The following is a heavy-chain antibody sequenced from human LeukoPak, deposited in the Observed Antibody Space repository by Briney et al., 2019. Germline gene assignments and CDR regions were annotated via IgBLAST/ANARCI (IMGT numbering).Heavy chain of an antibody. CDR1: GGSFSGYY. CDR3: ARLLAAAGDYYMDV. D-gene: IGHD6-13*01. Sequence: SETLSLTCAVYGGSFSGYYWSWIRQPPGKGLEWIGEINHSGSTNYNPSLKSRVTISVGTSKNQFSLKLSSVTAADTAVYYCARLLAAAGDYYMDVWGKGTTVTVSS. CDR2: INHSGST. V-gene: IGHV4-34*01. J-gene: IGHJ6*03.